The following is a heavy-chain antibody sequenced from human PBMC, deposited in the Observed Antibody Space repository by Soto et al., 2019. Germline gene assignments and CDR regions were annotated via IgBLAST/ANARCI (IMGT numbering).Heavy chain of an antibody. CDR1: GFTFSNFV. J-gene: IGHJ4*02. CDR2: ISGSGGIT. V-gene: IGHV3-23*01. CDR3: ARRMVYGGDSFDY. D-gene: IGHD2-21*02. Sequence: VQLLESGGGLVQPGESLRLSCAASGFTFSNFVMSWVRQAPGKGLEWVSGISGSGGITYYADSVKGRFTISRDNSKDTLYLQMNSLRTEDTAVYYCARRMVYGGDSFDYWGQGTLVTVSS.